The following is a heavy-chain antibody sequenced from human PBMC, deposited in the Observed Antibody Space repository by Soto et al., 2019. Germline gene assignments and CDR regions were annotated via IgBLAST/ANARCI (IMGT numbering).Heavy chain of an antibody. Sequence: QVHLVQSGAEVKKPGASVKVSCKASGYSFTNYVISWVRQAPGQGLEWMGWISAYDGNTNYAQKLQGRVTMTTDTSTSTAYMELRSLRSDDTALYYCARDQRARCSGGSCYGPFDYWGQGTLVTVSS. CDR3: ARDQRARCSGGSCYGPFDY. CDR1: GYSFTNYV. J-gene: IGHJ4*02. CDR2: ISAYDGNT. D-gene: IGHD2-15*01. V-gene: IGHV1-18*01.